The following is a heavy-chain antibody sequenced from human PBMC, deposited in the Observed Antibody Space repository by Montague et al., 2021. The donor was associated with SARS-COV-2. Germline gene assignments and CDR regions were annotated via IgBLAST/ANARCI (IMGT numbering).Heavy chain of an antibody. CDR2: TYYRSKWST. J-gene: IGHJ4*02. CDR3: ARGQNFGSGNSCNFDH. D-gene: IGHD3-10*01. CDR1: GDSVSSNSAT. V-gene: IGHV6-1*01. Sequence: CAISGDSVSSNSATWNWIRQSPSRGLEWLGRTYYRSKWSTNYAVSVQSRLTVNPDTSKNHFSLQLNSVTPEDTAVYYCARGQNFGSGNSCNFDHWGQGTPVTASS.